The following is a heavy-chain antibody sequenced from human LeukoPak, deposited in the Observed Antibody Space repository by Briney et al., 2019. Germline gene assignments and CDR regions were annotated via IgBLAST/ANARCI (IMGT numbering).Heavy chain of an antibody. V-gene: IGHV4-39*07. CDR3: ARGRGDYYDSSGY. D-gene: IGHD3-22*01. J-gene: IGHJ4*02. Sequence: PSETLSLTCTVSGGSISSSSYYWGWIRQPPGKGREWIGSIYYSGSTNYNPSLKSRVTISVDTSKNQFSLKLSSVTAADTAVYYCARGRGDYYDSSGYWSQGTLVTVSS. CDR2: IYYSGST. CDR1: GGSISSSSYY.